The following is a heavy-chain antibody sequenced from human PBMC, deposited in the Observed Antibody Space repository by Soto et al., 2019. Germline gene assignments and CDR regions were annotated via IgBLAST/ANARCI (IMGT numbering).Heavy chain of an antibody. CDR1: GYTFTSYG. CDR2: ISVYNGDT. V-gene: IGHV1-18*01. CDR3: ARDQGWLQFGCDY. Sequence: QVQLVQSGTEVKKPGASVKVSCKTSGYTFTSYGISWVRQAPGQGLEWMGWISVYNGDTNYAQNLQGRVTMTTDTSSSTAYMELRSMRADDTAVYYCARDQGWLQFGCDYWGEGTLVTVSS. D-gene: IGHD5-12*01. J-gene: IGHJ4*02.